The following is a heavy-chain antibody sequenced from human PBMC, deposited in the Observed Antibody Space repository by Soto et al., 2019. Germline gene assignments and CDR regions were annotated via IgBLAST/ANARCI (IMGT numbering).Heavy chain of an antibody. Sequence: GGSLRLSCAASGFTFSSYGMHWVRQAPGKGLEWVAVISYDGSNKYYADSVKGRFTISRDNSKNTLYLQMNSLRAEDTAVYYCAKDAADYYDSSGSTCFDYWGQGTLVTVSS. CDR3: AKDAADYYDSSGSTCFDY. J-gene: IGHJ4*02. CDR2: ISYDGSNK. D-gene: IGHD3-22*01. CDR1: GFTFSSYG. V-gene: IGHV3-30*18.